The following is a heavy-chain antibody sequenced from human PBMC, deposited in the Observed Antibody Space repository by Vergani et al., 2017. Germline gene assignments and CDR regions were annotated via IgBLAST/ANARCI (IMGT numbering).Heavy chain of an antibody. CDR1: GFTFSSYG. D-gene: IGHD1-1*01. V-gene: IGHV3-30*02. CDR2: IRYDGSND. J-gene: IGHJ6*02. CDR3: AKEGAEVPSYGMDG. Sequence: QVQLVESGVGVVQPGGSLRLSCAASGFTFSSYGMHWVRQAPGKGLEWVAFIRYDGSNDYYADSVKGRFTISRDNSKNTLYLQMNSLRAEDTAVYYCAKEGAEVPSYGMDGWGQGTTVTVSS.